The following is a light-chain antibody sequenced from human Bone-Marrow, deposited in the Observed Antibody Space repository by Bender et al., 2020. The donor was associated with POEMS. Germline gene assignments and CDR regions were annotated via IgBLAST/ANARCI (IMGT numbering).Light chain of an antibody. CDR2: END. CDR3: QSFDGPNNVV. Sequence: NFMLTQPHSVSESPGKTVTISCTRSSGSIDNNFVQWYQQRPGRAPTTVIYENDQRPSGVPDRFSGSVDSSSNSASLTISGLKTEDEADYYCQSFDGPNNVVFGGGTKLTVL. V-gene: IGLV6-57*03. CDR1: SGSIDNNF. J-gene: IGLJ3*02.